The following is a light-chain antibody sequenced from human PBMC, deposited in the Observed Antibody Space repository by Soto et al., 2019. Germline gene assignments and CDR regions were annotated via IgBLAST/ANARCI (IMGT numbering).Light chain of an antibody. V-gene: IGKV1-5*03. CDR1: QSISSW. CDR3: QQYNSYPPT. CDR2: KAS. J-gene: IGKJ3*01. Sequence: DIQMTQSPSTLSASVGDRVTITCRASQSISSWLAWYQQKPGKAPKVMIYKASSLESGVPSRFSGSGSGTEFTLTISSLQPDDFATYYCQQYNSYPPTLGPGTKVDIK.